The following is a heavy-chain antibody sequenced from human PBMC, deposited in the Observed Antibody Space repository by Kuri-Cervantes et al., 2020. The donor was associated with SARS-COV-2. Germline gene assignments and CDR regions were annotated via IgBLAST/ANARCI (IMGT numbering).Heavy chain of an antibody. Sequence: LSLTCAASGFTFSTYGMHWVRQAPGKGLEWVAFVRYDGSNKYYADSVKGRFTISRDNSKNTLYLQMNSLRAEDTAVYYCARAITMVRGVLFDYWGQGTLVTVSS. CDR2: VRYDGSNK. J-gene: IGHJ4*02. V-gene: IGHV3-30*02. D-gene: IGHD3-10*01. CDR3: ARAITMVRGVLFDY. CDR1: GFTFSTYG.